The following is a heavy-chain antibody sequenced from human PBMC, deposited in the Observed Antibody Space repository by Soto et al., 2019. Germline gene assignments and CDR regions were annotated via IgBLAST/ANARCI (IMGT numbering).Heavy chain of an antibody. D-gene: IGHD1-26*01. V-gene: IGHV3-30*18. CDR1: GFTFSHYA. J-gene: IGHJ4*02. CDR2: MSYDGSNE. CDR3: AKDGSHNFDY. Sequence: QVQLVESGGGVVQPGRSLRLSCAASGFTFSHYAMHWVRQAPGKGLEWVALMSYDGSNEYYADSVKGRFTISRDNSENTLYLQMNSLRAEDTAVYYCAKDGSHNFDYWGQGTLVTVSS.